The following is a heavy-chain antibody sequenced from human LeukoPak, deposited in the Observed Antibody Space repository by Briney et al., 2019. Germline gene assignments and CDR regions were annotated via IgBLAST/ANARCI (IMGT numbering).Heavy chain of an antibody. D-gene: IGHD6-19*01. V-gene: IGHV1-46*01. J-gene: IGHJ6*03. CDR1: GYTFTRYY. CDR2: INPSGGST. Sequence: GASVKVPCKASGYTFTRYYMYWVRQAPGQGLEWMEIINPSGGSTSYAQNFQGRVIMTTNTSTSTVYKELRSLKSEDAAVDYCARDCIPVDDTELKYNYMDVWGKGTTVTVSS. CDR3: ARDCIPVDDTELKYNYMDV.